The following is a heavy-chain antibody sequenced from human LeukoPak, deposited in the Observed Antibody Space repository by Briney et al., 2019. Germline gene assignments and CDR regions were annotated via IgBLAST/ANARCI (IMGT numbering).Heavy chain of an antibody. V-gene: IGHV4-30-2*01. J-gene: IGHJ4*02. CDR3: ARVHIVATTFDY. CDR1: GGSISSGGYS. CDR2: IYHSGST. D-gene: IGHD5-12*01. Sequence: PSQTLSLTCAVSGGSISSGGYSWSWIRQPPGKGLEWIGYIYHSGSTYYNPSLKSRVTISVDRSKNQFSLKLSSVTAADTAVYYCARVHIVATTFDYWGQGTLVTVSS.